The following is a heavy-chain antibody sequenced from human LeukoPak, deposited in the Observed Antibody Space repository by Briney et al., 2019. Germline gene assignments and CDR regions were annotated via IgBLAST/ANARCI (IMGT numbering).Heavy chain of an antibody. CDR3: ARAGDSSGYSDS. D-gene: IGHD3-22*01. CDR1: GGSFSGYY. V-gene: IGHV4-34*01. Sequence: PSETLSLTCAVYGGSFSGYYWSWIRQPPGKGLEWIGEINHSGRTNYNPSLKSRVTISVDTSKNQFSLKLSSVTAADTAVYYCARAGDSSGYSDSRGQGTLVTVSS. CDR2: INHSGRT. J-gene: IGHJ4*02.